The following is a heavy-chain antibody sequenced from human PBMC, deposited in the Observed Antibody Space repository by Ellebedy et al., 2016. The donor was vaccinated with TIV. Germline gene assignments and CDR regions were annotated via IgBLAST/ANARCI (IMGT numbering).Heavy chain of an antibody. J-gene: IGHJ6*02. CDR3: ARDHAEGEKPYYNYYGMDV. CDR1: GFTFSSYN. V-gene: IGHV3-21*01. D-gene: IGHD3-16*01. Sequence: GESLKISCAASGFTFSSYNMNWVRQAPGMGLEWVSAISSRSSYIYYAVSVKGRFTISRDNAKHSLYLQMNSLRAEDTAVYYCARDHAEGEKPYYNYYGMDVWGQGTTVTVSS. CDR2: ISSRSSYI.